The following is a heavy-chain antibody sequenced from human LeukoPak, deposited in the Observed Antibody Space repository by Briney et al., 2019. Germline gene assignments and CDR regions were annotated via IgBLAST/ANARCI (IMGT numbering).Heavy chain of an antibody. CDR2: ISYDGSNK. CDR1: GFTFSSYA. CDR3: ARERVDDFWSGYYVAHYYFDY. Sequence: GGSLRLSCAASGFTFSSYAMHWVRQAPGKGLEWVAVISYDGSNKYYADSVKGRFTISRDNSKNTLYLQMNSLRAEDTAVYYCARERVDDFWSGYYVAHYYFDYWGQGTLVTVSS. V-gene: IGHV3-30-3*01. D-gene: IGHD3-3*01. J-gene: IGHJ4*02.